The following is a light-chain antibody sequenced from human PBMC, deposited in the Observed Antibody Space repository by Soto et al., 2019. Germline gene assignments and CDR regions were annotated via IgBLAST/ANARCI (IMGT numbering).Light chain of an antibody. CDR2: DDR. V-gene: IGLV2-14*01. CDR1: SSDVGGQNY. CDR3: SSYTSSSAV. Sequence: LTQPASVSGSPGQSITISCTGTSSDVGGQNYLSWYQQHPGNAPKLMIYDDRNRPSGVSNRFSGSKSGNTASLTISGLQAEDEAYYYCSSYTSSSAVFGGGTKVTVL. J-gene: IGLJ2*01.